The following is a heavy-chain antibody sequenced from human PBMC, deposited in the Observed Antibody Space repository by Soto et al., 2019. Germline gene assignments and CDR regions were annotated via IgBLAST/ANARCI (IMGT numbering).Heavy chain of an antibody. Sequence: QLQLQESGPGLVKPSETLSLTCTVSGGSISSSSYYWGWIRQPPGKGLEWIGSIYYSGSTYYNPSLKSRANISVDTSKNQFSLKLSSVTAADTAVYYCACIFSGGYGYGFYYYGMDVWGQGTTVTVSS. CDR2: IYYSGST. D-gene: IGHD5-18*01. J-gene: IGHJ6*02. V-gene: IGHV4-39*01. CDR1: GGSISSSSYY. CDR3: ACIFSGGYGYGFYYYGMDV.